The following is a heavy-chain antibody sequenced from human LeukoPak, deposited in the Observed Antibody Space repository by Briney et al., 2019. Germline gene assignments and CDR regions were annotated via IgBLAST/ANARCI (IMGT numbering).Heavy chain of an antibody. CDR1: GGSISSGDYY. V-gene: IGHV4-30-4*01. J-gene: IGHJ6*02. CDR3: ARVPRYYYGMDV. CDR2: IYYSGST. Sequence: SETLPLTCTVSGGSISSGDYYWSWIRQPPGKGLEWIGYIYYSGSTYYNPSLKSRVTISVDTSKNQFSLKLSSVTAADTAVYYCARVPRYYYGMDVWGQGTTVTVSS.